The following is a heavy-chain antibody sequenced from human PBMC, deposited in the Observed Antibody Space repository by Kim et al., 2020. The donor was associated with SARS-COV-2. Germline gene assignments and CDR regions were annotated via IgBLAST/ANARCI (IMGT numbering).Heavy chain of an antibody. V-gene: IGHV1-69*13. CDR2: IIPIFGTA. J-gene: IGHJ4*02. Sequence: SVKVSCKASGGTFSSYAISWVRQAPGQGLEWMGGIIPIFGTANYAQKFQGRVTITADESTSTAYMELSSLRSEDTAVYYCARDYSVGATPPDFVHWGQGTLVTVSS. CDR1: GGTFSSYA. D-gene: IGHD1-26*01. CDR3: ARDYSVGATPPDFVH.